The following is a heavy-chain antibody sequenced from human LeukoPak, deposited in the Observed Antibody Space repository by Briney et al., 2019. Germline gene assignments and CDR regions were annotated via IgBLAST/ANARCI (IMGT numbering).Heavy chain of an antibody. J-gene: IGHJ3*02. V-gene: IGHV1-46*01. CDR3: ARETRDGYNFDVFDI. CDR2: INPSSGST. D-gene: IGHD5-24*01. Sequence: GASVKVSCKASGYTFTGYYIHWVRQAPGQGLEWMGIINPSSGSTSHAQKFQGRVTVTRDTSTSTVYMELSSLRSEDTAVYYCARETRDGYNFDVFDIWGQGTIVTV. CDR1: GYTFTGYY.